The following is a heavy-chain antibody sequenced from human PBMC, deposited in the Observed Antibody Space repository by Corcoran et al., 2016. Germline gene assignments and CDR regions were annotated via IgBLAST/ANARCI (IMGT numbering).Heavy chain of an antibody. CDR1: GYTFTSYY. J-gene: IGHJ3*02. CDR3: ASDQLRGGGDDAFDI. D-gene: IGHD3-16*01. Sequence: QVQLVQSGAEVKKPGASVKVSCKASGYTFTSYYMHWVRQAPGQGLEWMGIINPSGGSTSYAQKFQGRVTMTRDTSTSTVYMELSSLRSEDTAVYYCASDQLRGGGDDAFDIWGQGTMVTVSS. CDR2: INPSGGST. V-gene: IGHV1-46*01.